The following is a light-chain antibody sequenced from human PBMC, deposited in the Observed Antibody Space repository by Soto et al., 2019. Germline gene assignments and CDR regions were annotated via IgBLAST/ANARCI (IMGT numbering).Light chain of an antibody. CDR1: QGISND. J-gene: IGKJ1*01. V-gene: IGKV1-27*01. CDR2: AAS. CDR3: QKYNSAPRT. Sequence: DIQMTQSPSSLSASVGDRVTITCRASQGISNDLAWYQQKPGKVHKLLIYAASTLQSGVPSRLSGSGSGTDFTLTISSLQPEDVATYYCQKYNSAPRTFRQGPKVEIK.